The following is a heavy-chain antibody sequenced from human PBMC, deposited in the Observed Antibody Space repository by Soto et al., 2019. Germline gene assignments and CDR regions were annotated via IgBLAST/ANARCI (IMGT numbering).Heavy chain of an antibody. Sequence: EVQLVESGGGLVQPGGSLRLSCAASGFPFNSYWMHWVRQVPGKGLMWVSLINTDGTITAFADSVKGRFTVSRDNAKNTVYLQMNSLRAEDTSVYYCVRDMSRGRPTLDSWGQGTLVNVSS. CDR1: GFPFNSYW. J-gene: IGHJ4*02. CDR2: INTDGTIT. D-gene: IGHD2-2*01. CDR3: VRDMSRGRPTLDS. V-gene: IGHV3-74*01.